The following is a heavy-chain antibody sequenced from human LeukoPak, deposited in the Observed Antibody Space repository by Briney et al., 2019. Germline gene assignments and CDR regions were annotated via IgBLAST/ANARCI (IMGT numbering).Heavy chain of an antibody. V-gene: IGHV1-69*13. CDR1: GGTFTSYA. CDR2: IIPISGTT. J-gene: IGHJ5*02. Sequence: GASVKVSCKTSGGTFTSYAITWVRWAPGQGLEWMGKIIPISGTTNYAQKFQGRVTFTADESTSTAYMELSSLRSEDTALYYCARKLRLGGNWFDPWGQGTLVTVSS. CDR3: ARKLRLGGNWFDP. D-gene: IGHD1-26*01.